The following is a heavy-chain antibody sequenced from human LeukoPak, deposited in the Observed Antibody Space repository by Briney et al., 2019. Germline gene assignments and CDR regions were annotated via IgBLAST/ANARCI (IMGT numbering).Heavy chain of an antibody. CDR1: GFPFSRYW. CDR3: ARGWELDP. CDR2: IKQDGSEK. V-gene: IGHV3-7*05. J-gene: IGHJ5*02. Sequence: PGGSLRLSCAASGFPFSRYWLSWVRQAPGKGLEWVANIKQDGSEKYYVDSVKGRFTISRDNAKNSLYLQMNSLRVEDMAVYYCARGWELDPWGQGTLVTVSS. D-gene: IGHD1-26*01.